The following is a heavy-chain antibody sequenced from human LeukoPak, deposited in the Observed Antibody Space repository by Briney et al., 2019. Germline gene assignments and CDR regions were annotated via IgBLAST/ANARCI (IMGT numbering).Heavy chain of an antibody. CDR2: INPEGSQT. J-gene: IGHJ4*02. D-gene: IGHD5-24*01. V-gene: IGHV3-7*01. CDR3: AAWTDRGYNF. CDR1: GFTFSSYS. Sequence: PGGSLRLSCAASGFTFSSYSMNWVRQAPGKGLQWVANINPEGSQTRFVDSVMGRFTMSKDNVKNSLYLQMNSLRVEDTAVFYCAAWTDRGYNFWGQGTVVTVSS.